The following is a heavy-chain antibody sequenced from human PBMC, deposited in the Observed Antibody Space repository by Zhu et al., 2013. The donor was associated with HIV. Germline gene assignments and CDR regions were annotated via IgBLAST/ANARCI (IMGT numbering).Heavy chain of an antibody. J-gene: IGHJ4*02. D-gene: IGHD3-3*01. CDR3: ARVVTIFGVAMGY. Sequence: QVQLVQSGAEVMKPGASVKVSCKASGYTFTNFYIHWLRQAPGQGLEWMGWINPNSGGTNYAQKFQGRVTMTRDTSISTAYMELSRLRSDDTAVYYCARVVTIFGVAMGYWGQGTLGHRSPQ. V-gene: IGHV1-2*02. CDR2: INPNSGGT. CDR1: GYTFTNFY.